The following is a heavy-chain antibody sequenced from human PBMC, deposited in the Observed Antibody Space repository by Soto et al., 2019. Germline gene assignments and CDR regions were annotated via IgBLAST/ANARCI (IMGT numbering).Heavy chain of an antibody. CDR2: IXPGDYXT. CDR3: ARLAAADGHFDY. J-gene: IGHJ4*02. D-gene: IGHD6-13*01. Sequence: XXSLKISCKGSVYSFTSYWIGWVRQMPGKGLDGMGIIXPGDYXTRYSQYFQGXXTISADKXXSTDYLQWSSLKASDTAMYYCARLAAADGHFDYWGQGTLVTVS. CDR1: VYSFTSYW. V-gene: IGHV5-51*01.